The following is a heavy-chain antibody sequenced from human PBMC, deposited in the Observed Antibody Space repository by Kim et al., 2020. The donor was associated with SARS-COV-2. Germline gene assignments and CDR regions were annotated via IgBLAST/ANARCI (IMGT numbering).Heavy chain of an antibody. Sequence: SETLSLTCTVSGGSISSSSYYWGWIRQPPGKGLEWIGSIYYSGSTYYNPSLKSRVTISVDTSKNQFSLKLSSVTAADTAVYYCARNENMVRGVIGPDWFDPWGQGTLVTVSS. D-gene: IGHD3-10*01. CDR3: ARNENMVRGVIGPDWFDP. CDR2: IYYSGST. V-gene: IGHV4-39*07. J-gene: IGHJ5*02. CDR1: GGSISSSSYY.